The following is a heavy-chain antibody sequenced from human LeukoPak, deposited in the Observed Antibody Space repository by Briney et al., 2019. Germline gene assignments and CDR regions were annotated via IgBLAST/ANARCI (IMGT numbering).Heavy chain of an antibody. CDR2: IKQDGSEK. V-gene: IGHV3-7*01. CDR1: GFTFSSYW. J-gene: IGHJ5*02. D-gene: IGHD3-22*01. CDR3: ARDTMIRTHNWFDP. Sequence: GGSLRLSCAASGFTFSSYWMGWVRQAPGKGLEWVANIKQDGSEKYYVDSVKGRFTISRDNAKNSLYLQMNSLRAEDTAVYYCARDTMIRTHNWFDPWGQGTLVTVSS.